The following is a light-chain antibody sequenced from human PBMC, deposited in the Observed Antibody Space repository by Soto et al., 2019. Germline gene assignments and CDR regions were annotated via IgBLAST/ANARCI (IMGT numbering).Light chain of an antibody. CDR1: SSDVGSYNL. Sequence: SALTRPASVAWSPGQSITIACTGTSSDVGSYNLVSWYQQHPGKAPKLMIYEGSKRPSGVSNRFSGSKSGNTASLTISGLQAEDEADNYCCTYAGSSTFFYVFGTGTKVTVL. V-gene: IGLV2-23*03. CDR3: CTYAGSSTFFYV. J-gene: IGLJ1*01. CDR2: EGS.